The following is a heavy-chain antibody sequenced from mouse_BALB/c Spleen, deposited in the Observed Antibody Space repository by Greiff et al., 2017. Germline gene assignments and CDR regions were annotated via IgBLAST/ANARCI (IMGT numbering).Heavy chain of an antibody. D-gene: IGHD1-2*01. V-gene: IGHV1S56*01. Sequence: VQLQQSGAELVKPGASVKLSCKASGYTFTSYDINWVRQSPEQGLEWIGWIIPGDGSTKYNEKFKGKATLTTDKSSSTAYMQLSSLTSEDSAVYFCARSTTATWFAYWGQGTLVTVSA. CDR3: ARSTTATWFAY. CDR1: GYTFTSYD. J-gene: IGHJ3*01. CDR2: IIPGDGST.